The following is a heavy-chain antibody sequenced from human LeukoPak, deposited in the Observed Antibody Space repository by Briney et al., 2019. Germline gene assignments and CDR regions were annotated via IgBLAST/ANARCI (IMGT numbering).Heavy chain of an antibody. J-gene: IGHJ3*02. D-gene: IGHD2-15*01. CDR3: ARDRQVVGVSSYYPGGEAAFDI. V-gene: IGHV1-18*01. CDR1: GYTFTSYG. Sequence: GASVKVSCKASGYTFTSYGISWVRQAPGQGLEWMGWISAYNGNTNYAQKLQGRVTMTTDTSTSTAYMELRSLRSDDTAVYYCARDRQVVGVSSYYPGGEAAFDIWGQGTMVTVSS. CDR2: ISAYNGNT.